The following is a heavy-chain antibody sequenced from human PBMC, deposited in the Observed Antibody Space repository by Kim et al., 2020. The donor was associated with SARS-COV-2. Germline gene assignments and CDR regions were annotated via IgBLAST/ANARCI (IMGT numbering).Heavy chain of an antibody. CDR3: AKELDIVVVPAADVGIAFDI. D-gene: IGHD2-2*03. CDR2: ISYDGSNK. Sequence: GGSLRLSCAASGFTFSSYGMHWVRQAPGKGLEWVAVISYDGSNKYYADSVKGRFTISRDNSKNTLYLQMNSLRAEDTAVYYCAKELDIVVVPAADVGIAFDIWGQGTMVTVSS. J-gene: IGHJ3*02. V-gene: IGHV3-30*18. CDR1: GFTFSSYG.